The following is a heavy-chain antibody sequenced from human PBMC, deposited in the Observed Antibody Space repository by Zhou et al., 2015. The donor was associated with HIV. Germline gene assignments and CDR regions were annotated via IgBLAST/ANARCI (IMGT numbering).Heavy chain of an antibody. CDR2: MSYDGSNE. V-gene: IGHV3-30-3*02. Sequence: QVQLVESGGGVAQTGGSLRLSCATSGFTFSSYAMHWVRQAPGKGLEWVALMSYDGSNEYYADSVKGRFTISRDNSKNTVYLQMNGLRPEDTAVYYCAKMKTYNDFSSAFDFWGQGTLVTVSS. CDR1: GFTFSSYA. D-gene: IGHD3-3*01. J-gene: IGHJ4*02. CDR3: AKMKTYNDFSSAFDF.